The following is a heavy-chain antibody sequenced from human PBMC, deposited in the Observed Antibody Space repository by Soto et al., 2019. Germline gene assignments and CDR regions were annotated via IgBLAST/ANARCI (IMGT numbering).Heavy chain of an antibody. V-gene: IGHV4-30-4*01. CDR3: ARVPIVGVTGYGAFNI. D-gene: IGHD1-26*01. Sequence: PSETLSLTCTVSGGSVSSGDSYWSWLRQPPGKGLEWIGFVYYSGSAFYNPSLESRVSISVDTSKNQFSLDLSTVTAADTAVYYCARVPIVGVTGYGAFNIWGRGTMVTVSS. CDR1: GGSVSSGDSY. J-gene: IGHJ3*02. CDR2: VYYSGSA.